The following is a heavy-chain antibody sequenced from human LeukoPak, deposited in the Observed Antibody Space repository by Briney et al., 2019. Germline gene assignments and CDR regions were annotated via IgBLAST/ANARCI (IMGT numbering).Heavy chain of an antibody. CDR2: INPNNGGT. D-gene: IGHD5-12*01. V-gene: IGHV1-2*02. CDR3: ARDKYTGYETFDC. Sequence: ASVKVSCTASGYTFTGYYIHWVRQAPGQGLEWMGWINPNNGGTNYAQKFQGRVTMTRDTSISTAYMELNRLTSDDTAVYYCARDKYTGYETFDCWGQGTPVTVSS. J-gene: IGHJ4*02. CDR1: GYTFTGYY.